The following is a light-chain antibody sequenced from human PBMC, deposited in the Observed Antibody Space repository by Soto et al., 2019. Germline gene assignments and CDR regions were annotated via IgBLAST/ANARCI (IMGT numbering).Light chain of an antibody. J-gene: IGKJ1*01. Sequence: DIQMTQSPSTLSAYVGDRVTITCRASQSISSWLAWYQQKPGKAPKILIYKASSLESGVPSRFSGSGSGTEFTLTISSLQPDDFATYYCQQYNSYSQTFGQGTKVDI. CDR3: QQYNSYSQT. CDR1: QSISSW. V-gene: IGKV1-5*03. CDR2: KAS.